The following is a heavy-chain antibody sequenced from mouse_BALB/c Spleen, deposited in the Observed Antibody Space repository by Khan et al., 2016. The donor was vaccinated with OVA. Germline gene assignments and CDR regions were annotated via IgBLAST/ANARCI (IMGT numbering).Heavy chain of an antibody. CDR1: GFTFNSYG. D-gene: IGHD1-1*01. CDR2: ISGDSNTI. Sequence: VQGVASGGGLVQPGGSRKLSCAASGFTFNSYGMHWVRQAPEKGLEWVAYISGDSNTIYYADTVKGRFTLSRDNPKNTMFLQMTSLMSEDTAMYYCATSYFYGYYVDYWGPGTTLTVS. CDR3: ATSYFYGYYVDY. V-gene: IGHV5-17*02. J-gene: IGHJ2*01.